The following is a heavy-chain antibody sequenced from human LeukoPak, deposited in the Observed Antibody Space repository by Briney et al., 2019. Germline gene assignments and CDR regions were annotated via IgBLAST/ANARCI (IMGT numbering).Heavy chain of an antibody. J-gene: IGHJ4*02. D-gene: IGHD2-2*01. CDR1: GYTFTSYG. CDR2: ISAYNGNT. CDR3: ASSLSYQLPTSD. V-gene: IGHV1-18*01. Sequence: ASVKVSCKASGYTFTSYGISWVRQAPGQGLEWMGWISAYNGNTNYAQKLQGRVTMTTDTSTSTAYMELRSLRSDDTAVYYCASSLSYQLPTSDWGQGTLVTVSS.